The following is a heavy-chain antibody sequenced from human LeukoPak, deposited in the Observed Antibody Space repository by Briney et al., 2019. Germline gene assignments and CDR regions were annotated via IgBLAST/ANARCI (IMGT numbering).Heavy chain of an antibody. J-gene: IGHJ6*02. D-gene: IGHD6-6*01. CDR1: GGSISSYY. CDR2: IYYSGST. V-gene: IGHV4-59*01. CDR3: ARDRSCSSSGAYYYGMDV. Sequence: SETLSLTCTVSGGSISSYYWSWIRQPPGKGLEWIGYIYYSGSTNYNPSLKSRVTISVDTSKNQFSLKLSSVTAADTAVYYCARDRSCSSSGAYYYGMDVWGQGTTVTVSS.